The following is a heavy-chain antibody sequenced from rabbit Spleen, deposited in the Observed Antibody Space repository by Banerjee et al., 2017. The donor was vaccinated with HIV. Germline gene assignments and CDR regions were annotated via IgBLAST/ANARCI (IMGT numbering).Heavy chain of an antibody. CDR2: INAVTGKA. CDR3: ARDLVGVIGWNFYL. J-gene: IGHJ4*01. Sequence: QEQLVEYGGDLVQPEGSLTLTCKASGLDFSSSYWICWVRQAPGKGLEWIACINAVTGKAVYASWAKGRFPFSKTSSTTVTLQMTSLTAADTATYFCARDLVGVIGWNFYLWGPGTLVTVS. D-gene: IGHD1-1*01. CDR1: GLDFSSSYW. V-gene: IGHV1S45*01.